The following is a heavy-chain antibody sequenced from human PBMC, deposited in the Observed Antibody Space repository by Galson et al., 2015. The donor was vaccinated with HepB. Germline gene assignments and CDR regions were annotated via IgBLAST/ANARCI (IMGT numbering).Heavy chain of an antibody. CDR3: ARGIGCGYDAYYYYAINV. Sequence: SLRLSCAASGFTFSSFAIHWVRQAPGKGLEWVAVMSSDGGNKYYADSVKGRFYFSRDDAKNTLFLQMNSLRAEDTAVYYCARGIGCGYDAYYYYAINVWGQGTTVTVSS. J-gene: IGHJ6*02. CDR2: MSSDGGNK. V-gene: IGHV3-30-3*01. D-gene: IGHD5-12*01. CDR1: GFTFSSFA.